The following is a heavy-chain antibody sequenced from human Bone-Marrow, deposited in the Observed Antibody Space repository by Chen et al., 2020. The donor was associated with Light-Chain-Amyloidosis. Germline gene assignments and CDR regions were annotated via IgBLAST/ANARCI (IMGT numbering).Heavy chain of an antibody. Sequence: QLQLQESGPGLVEPSKTLSLTCTVSGGSVNSGDDYWTWIRQPPGKGLEWIGYIYYSGIANYNASLKSRVTISLDTSKNQFSLRLNSVTAADTAVYYCVGQGYYSYSMDVWGQGTTVIVSS. CDR2: IYYSGIA. J-gene: IGHJ6*02. CDR3: VGQGYYSYSMDV. V-gene: IGHV4-61*08. CDR1: GGSVNSGDDY.